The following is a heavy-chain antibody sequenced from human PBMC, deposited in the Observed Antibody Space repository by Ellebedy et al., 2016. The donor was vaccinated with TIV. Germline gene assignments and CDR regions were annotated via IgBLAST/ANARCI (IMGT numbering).Heavy chain of an antibody. Sequence: GESLKISXAASGFTFSSYWMSWVRQAPGKGLEWVANIKQDGSEKYYVDSVKGRFTISRDNAKNSLYLQMNSLRAEDTAVYYCARGFEDGYSYGPADYWGQGTLVTVSS. CDR1: GFTFSSYW. J-gene: IGHJ4*02. CDR2: IKQDGSEK. V-gene: IGHV3-7*03. CDR3: ARGFEDGYSYGPADY. D-gene: IGHD5-18*01.